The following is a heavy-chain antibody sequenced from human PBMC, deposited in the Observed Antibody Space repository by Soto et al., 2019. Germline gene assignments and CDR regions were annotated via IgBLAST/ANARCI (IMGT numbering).Heavy chain of an antibody. Sequence: VASVKVSCKASGYIFTGYYMHWVRQAPGQGLEWMGWINPNSGGTNYAQKFQGWVTMTRDTSISTAYMELSRLRSDDTAVYYCARDTHPRGYCSGGSCTPGGPADAFDIWG. CDR3: ARDTHPRGYCSGGSCTPGGPADAFDI. D-gene: IGHD2-15*01. CDR2: INPNSGGT. J-gene: IGHJ3*02. CDR1: GYIFTGYY. V-gene: IGHV1-2*04.